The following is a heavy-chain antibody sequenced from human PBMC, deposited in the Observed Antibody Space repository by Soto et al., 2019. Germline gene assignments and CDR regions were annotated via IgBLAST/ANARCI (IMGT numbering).Heavy chain of an antibody. Sequence: GASVKVSCKVSGYTLTELSMHWVRQAPGKGLEWMGGFDPEDGETIYAQKFQGRVTMTEDTSTDTAYMELSSLRSEDTAVYYCATDIAAAGTYDYRGQGTLVTVSS. V-gene: IGHV1-24*01. J-gene: IGHJ4*02. CDR1: GYTLTELS. D-gene: IGHD6-13*01. CDR2: FDPEDGET. CDR3: ATDIAAAGTYDY.